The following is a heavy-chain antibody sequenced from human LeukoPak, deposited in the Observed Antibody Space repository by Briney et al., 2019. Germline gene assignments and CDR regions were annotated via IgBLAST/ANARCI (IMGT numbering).Heavy chain of an antibody. CDR2: INPSGGST. D-gene: IGHD2/OR15-2a*01. J-gene: IGHJ2*01. CDR1: GYTFTSYY. CDR3: ARDLSISGYCDL. V-gene: IGHV1-46*01. Sequence: ASVKVSCKASGYTFTSYYMHWVRQAPGQGLEWMGIINPSGGSTSYAQKFQGRVTLTRDTSTSTVYMDLSSLRSEETAVYYCARDLSISGYCDLWGRGTLVTVSP.